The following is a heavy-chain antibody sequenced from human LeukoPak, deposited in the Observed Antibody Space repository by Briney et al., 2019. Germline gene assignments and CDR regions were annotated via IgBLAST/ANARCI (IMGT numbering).Heavy chain of an antibody. CDR2: IYHSGSI. Sequence: SETLSLTCAVSGGSISSRNWRSWVRQPPGKGLEWIGEIYHSGSINYNLSLKSRVTISVDRSKNQLSLRLTSVTAADTAVYYCARDNGAIRAYYYHGMDVWGQGTTVTVSS. CDR1: GGSISSRNW. D-gene: IGHD2-8*01. V-gene: IGHV4-4*02. J-gene: IGHJ6*02. CDR3: ARDNGAIRAYYYHGMDV.